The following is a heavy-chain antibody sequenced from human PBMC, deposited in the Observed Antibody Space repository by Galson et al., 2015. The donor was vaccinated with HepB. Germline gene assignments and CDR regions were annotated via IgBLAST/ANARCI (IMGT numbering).Heavy chain of an antibody. J-gene: IGHJ6*02. CDR3: ARGVVAATQGSYGMDV. CDR2: INPNSGGT. CDR1: GYTFTGYY. Sequence: SVKVSCKASGYTFTGYYMHWVRQAPGQGLEWMGWINPNSGGTNYAQKFQGWVTMTRDTSISTAYMELSRLRSDDTAVYYCARGVVAATQGSYGMDVWGQGTTVTVSS. V-gene: IGHV1-2*04. D-gene: IGHD2-15*01.